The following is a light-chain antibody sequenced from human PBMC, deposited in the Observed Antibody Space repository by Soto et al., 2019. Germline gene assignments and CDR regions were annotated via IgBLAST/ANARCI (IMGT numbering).Light chain of an antibody. CDR3: QSYDSSLSGSV. V-gene: IGLV1-40*01. CDR1: SSNIGAGYD. J-gene: IGLJ2*01. Sequence: QSVLTQPPSVSGAPGQRVTISCTGSSSNIGAGYDVHWYQQLPGTAPKLLIYGNSNRPSGVPDRFSGSKSGTSASLAITGIQAEDEADYYCQSYDSSLSGSVFGGGTTVTVL. CDR2: GNS.